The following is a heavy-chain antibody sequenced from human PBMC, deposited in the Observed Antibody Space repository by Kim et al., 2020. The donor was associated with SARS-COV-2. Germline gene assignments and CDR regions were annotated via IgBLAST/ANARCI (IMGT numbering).Heavy chain of an antibody. D-gene: IGHD2-21*02. Sequence: YAPSFQGPITISADKSISTAYLQWSSLKSSDTAMYYCARRVTAFPGAFDIWGQGTMVTVSS. CDR3: ARRVTAFPGAFDI. J-gene: IGHJ3*02. V-gene: IGHV5-51*01.